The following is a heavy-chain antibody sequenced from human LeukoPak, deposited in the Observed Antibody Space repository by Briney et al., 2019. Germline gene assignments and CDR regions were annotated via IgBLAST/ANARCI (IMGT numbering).Heavy chain of an antibody. CDR1: GFTFSSYG. CDR2: IWYDGSNK. V-gene: IGHV3-33*06. J-gene: IGHJ6*03. CDR3: AKGGLQNYYYYYMDA. Sequence: GGSLRLSCAASGFTFSSYGMHWVRQAPGKGLEWVAVIWYDGSNKYYADSVKGRFTISRDNSKNTLYLQMNSLRAEDTAVYYCAKGGLQNYYYYYMDAWGKGTTVTVSS. D-gene: IGHD5-18*01.